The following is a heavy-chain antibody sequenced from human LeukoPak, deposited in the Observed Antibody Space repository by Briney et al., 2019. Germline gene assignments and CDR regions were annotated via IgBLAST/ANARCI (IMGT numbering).Heavy chain of an antibody. V-gene: IGHV1-69*04. CDR1: GYTLTELS. Sequence: GASVKVSCKVSGYTLTELSMHWVRQAPGQGLEWMGRIIPILGIANYAQKFQGRVTITADKSTSTAYMELSSLRSEDTAVYYCASDIVATKGYWGQGTLVTVSS. D-gene: IGHD5-12*01. CDR3: ASDIVATKGY. CDR2: IIPILGIA. J-gene: IGHJ4*02.